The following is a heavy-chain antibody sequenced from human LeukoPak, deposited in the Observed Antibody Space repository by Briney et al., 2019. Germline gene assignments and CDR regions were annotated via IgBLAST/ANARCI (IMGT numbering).Heavy chain of an antibody. J-gene: IGHJ4*02. CDR3: ASEAFCVGGSCQLHRVAS. CDR2: INPNSGGT. V-gene: IGHV1-2*02. Sequence: GASVKVSCKASGYTFTGYYMHWVRQAPGQGLEWMGWINPNSGGTNYAQKFQGRVTMTRDTSIGTAYMELNSLISDDTAVYYCASEAFCVGGSCQLHRVASWGPGTQVTVSS. D-gene: IGHD2-15*01. CDR1: GYTFTGYY.